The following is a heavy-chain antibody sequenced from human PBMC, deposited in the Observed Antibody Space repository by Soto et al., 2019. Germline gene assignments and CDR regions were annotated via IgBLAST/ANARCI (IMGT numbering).Heavy chain of an antibody. CDR3: AKVGSIIDY. D-gene: IGHD3-10*01. CDR2: ISYDGSNK. Sequence: QVQLVESGGGVVQPGRSLRLSCAASGFTFSSYGMHWVRQAPGKGLEWVAVISYDGSNKYYADSVKGRFTISRDNSKNTLYLQMYSLRAEDTAVYYCAKVGSIIDYWGQGTLVTVSS. J-gene: IGHJ4*02. V-gene: IGHV3-30*18. CDR1: GFTFSSYG.